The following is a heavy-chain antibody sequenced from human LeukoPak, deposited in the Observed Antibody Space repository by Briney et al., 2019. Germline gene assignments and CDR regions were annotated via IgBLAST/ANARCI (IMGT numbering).Heavy chain of an antibody. CDR1: GYTLTELS. CDR2: FDPEDGET. D-gene: IGHD6-13*01. CDR3: TAAGTGYYGMDV. V-gene: IGHV1-24*01. J-gene: IGHJ6*04. Sequence: GASVKVSCKVSGYTLTELSMHWVRQAPGKGLEWMGGFDPEDGETIYAQKFQGRVTMTEDTSTDTAYMELSSLRSEDTAVYYCTAAGTGYYGMDVWGKGTMVTVSS.